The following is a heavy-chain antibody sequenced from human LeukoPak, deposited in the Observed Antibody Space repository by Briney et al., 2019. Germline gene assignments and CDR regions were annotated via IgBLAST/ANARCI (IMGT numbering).Heavy chain of an antibody. D-gene: IGHD6-19*01. CDR1: GFTFDDYA. J-gene: IGHJ3*02. V-gene: IGHV3-9*01. CDR3: ARAVAGTPNAFDI. Sequence: GGSLRLSCAASGFTFDDYAMRWVRQAPGKGLEWVSGISWNSGSIGYADSVKGRFTISRDNAKNSLYLQMNSLRAEDTALYYCARAVAGTPNAFDIWGQGTMVTVSS. CDR2: ISWNSGSI.